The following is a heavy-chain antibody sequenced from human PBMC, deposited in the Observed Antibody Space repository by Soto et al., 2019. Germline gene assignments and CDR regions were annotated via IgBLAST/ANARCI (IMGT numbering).Heavy chain of an antibody. Sequence: SETLSLTCTVSGGSISSGGYYWSWIRQHPGKGLEWIGYIYYSGSTYYNPSLKSRVTISVDTSKNQFSLKLSSVTAADTAVYYCARAEVYASWLNANAFDIWGQGTMVTVSS. J-gene: IGHJ3*02. D-gene: IGHD2-2*01. CDR3: ARAEVYASWLNANAFDI. CDR2: IYYSGST. CDR1: GGSISSGGYY. V-gene: IGHV4-31*03.